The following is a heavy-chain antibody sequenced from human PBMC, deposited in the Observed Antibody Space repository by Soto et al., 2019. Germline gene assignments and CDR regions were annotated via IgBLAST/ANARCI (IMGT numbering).Heavy chain of an antibody. J-gene: IGHJ6*02. CDR3: ARGEIRLLGGMDD. CDR2: INHSGSS. Sequence: NPSETLSLTCTVSGGSFRGYYWGWVRQPPGKGLEWIGEINHSGSSNYHPSLKSRVTISVATSKNQFSLTVNSVTPADTAVYYCARGEIRLLGGMDDWGQGTAVTVSS. V-gene: IGHV4-34*01. D-gene: IGHD5-12*01. CDR1: GGSFRGYY.